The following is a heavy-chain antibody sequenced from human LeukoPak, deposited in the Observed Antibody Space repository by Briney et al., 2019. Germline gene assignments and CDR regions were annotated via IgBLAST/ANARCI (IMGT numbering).Heavy chain of an antibody. Sequence: GGSLRLSCADSGFTFSRYWMHWVRQTPGKGLVWVSCISADGSVTRYADSVKGRFTTSRDNTKSTLYLQMHSLRAEDTAVYYCATAGGDGSRMGFDPWGQGTLVTVSS. CDR3: ATAGGDGSRMGFDP. CDR1: GFTFSRYW. CDR2: ISADGSVT. J-gene: IGHJ5*02. V-gene: IGHV3-74*01. D-gene: IGHD2-15*01.